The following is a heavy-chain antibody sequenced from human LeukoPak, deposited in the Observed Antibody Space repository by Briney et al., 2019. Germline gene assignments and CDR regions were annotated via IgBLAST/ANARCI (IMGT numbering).Heavy chain of an antibody. CDR2: IYYSGST. V-gene: IGHV4-39*01. Sequence: PSETLSLTCTVSGGSISSSSYYWGWIRQPPGKGLEWIGSIYYSGSTYYNPSLKSRVTISVDTSKNQFSLKLSSVTAADTAVYYCARGATSKDTTNISSWYTPKTRRKALFDYWGQGTLVTVSS. CDR3: ARGATSKDTTNISSWYTPKTRRKALFDY. D-gene: IGHD6-13*01. J-gene: IGHJ4*02. CDR1: GGSISSSSYY.